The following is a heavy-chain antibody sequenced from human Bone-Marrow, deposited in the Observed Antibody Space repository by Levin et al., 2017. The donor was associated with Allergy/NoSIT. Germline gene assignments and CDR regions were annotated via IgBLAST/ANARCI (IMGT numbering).Heavy chain of an antibody. CDR3: AKVTKTQKILPLGSYGFYGY. CDR2: ISGSGGST. Sequence: GGSLRLSCAASGFTFSSYAMSWVRQAPGKGLEWVSAISGSGGSTYYADSVKGRFTISRDNSKNTLYLQMNSLRAEDTAVYYCAKVTKTQKILPLGSYGFYGYWGQGTLVTVSS. CDR1: GFTFSSYA. D-gene: IGHD5-18*01. V-gene: IGHV3-23*01. J-gene: IGHJ4*02.